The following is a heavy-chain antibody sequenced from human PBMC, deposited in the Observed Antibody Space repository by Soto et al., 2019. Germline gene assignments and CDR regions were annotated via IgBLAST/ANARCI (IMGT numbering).Heavy chain of an antibody. J-gene: IGHJ6*02. CDR3: AREQQLAYYYYGMDV. CDR1: GYTFTSYG. CDR2: ISAYNGNT. V-gene: IGHV1-18*01. D-gene: IGHD6-13*01. Sequence: ASVKVSCKASGYTFTSYGISWVRQAPGQGLEWMGWISAYNGNTNYAQKLQGRVTMTTDTSTSTAYMELRSLRSDDTAVYYCAREQQLAYYYYGMDVWGQGTTVTVSS.